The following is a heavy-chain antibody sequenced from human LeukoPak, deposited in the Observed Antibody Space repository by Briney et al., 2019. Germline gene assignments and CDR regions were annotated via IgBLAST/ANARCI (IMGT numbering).Heavy chain of an antibody. CDR1: GGSVSSGTYY. J-gene: IGHJ3*02. D-gene: IGHD2-8*01. CDR2: IYYSGST. CDR3: TRSTNLEAFDI. V-gene: IGHV4-61*01. Sequence: PSETLSLTCTVSGGSVSSGTYYWSWIRQPPGKGLEWIGYIYYSGSTNYNPSLKSRVTVSVDTSKNQCSLKLNSVTTAGTAVYYCTRSTNLEAFDIWGQGTMVTVSS.